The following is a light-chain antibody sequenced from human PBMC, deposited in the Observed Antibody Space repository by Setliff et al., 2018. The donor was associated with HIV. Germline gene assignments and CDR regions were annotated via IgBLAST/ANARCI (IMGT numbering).Light chain of an antibody. V-gene: IGLV8-61*01. CDR2: RTN. CDR3: VLYMGSGIWV. CDR1: SGSVSTSYY. J-gene: IGLJ3*02. Sequence: QTVVTQEPSFSVSPGGTVTVTCGLSSGSVSTSYYLSWYQQTPGQAPRTLIYRTNTRSSGVPDRFSGSILGNKAALTITGAQADDESDYYCVLYMGSGIWVFGGGTKVTVL.